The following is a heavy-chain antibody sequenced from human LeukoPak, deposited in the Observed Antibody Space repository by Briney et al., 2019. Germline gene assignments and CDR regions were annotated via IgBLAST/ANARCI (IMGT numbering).Heavy chain of an antibody. J-gene: IGHJ3*02. CDR1: GGSISSGSYY. Sequence: PSQTLSLTCTVSGGSISSGSYYWSWIRQPAGKGLEWIGRIYASGSTNYNPSLKCRVTISVDMSKNQFSLKLSSVTAADTAVYYCARGYDPSRDAFDIWAQGTMVTVSS. D-gene: IGHD3-22*01. V-gene: IGHV4-61*02. CDR3: ARGYDPSRDAFDI. CDR2: IYASGST.